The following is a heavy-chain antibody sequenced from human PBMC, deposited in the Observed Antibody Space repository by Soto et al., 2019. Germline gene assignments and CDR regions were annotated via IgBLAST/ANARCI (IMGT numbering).Heavy chain of an antibody. D-gene: IGHD6-19*01. Sequence: QVQLVQSGVEVKNPGPSVKVSCKASGGTFSGYAISWVRQAPGQGLEWMGGSLPSFGTANYAQKFQGRALITAAESTGTGYMELRSLTAVDTAVYYCASDRPLRMAVALSHGHWYFHLRGPGTLVPVSS. J-gene: IGHJ2*01. CDR2: SLPSFGTA. CDR3: ASDRPLRMAVALSHGHWYFHL. CDR1: GGTFSGYA. V-gene: IGHV1-69*12.